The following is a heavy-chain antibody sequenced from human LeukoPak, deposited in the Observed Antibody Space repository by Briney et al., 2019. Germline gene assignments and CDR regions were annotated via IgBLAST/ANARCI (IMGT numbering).Heavy chain of an antibody. CDR3: ARDFCSSTSCYFDS. J-gene: IGHJ4*02. D-gene: IGHD2-2*01. CDR1: GYSFTTYG. V-gene: IGHV1-18*01. CDR2: ISAFNGNT. Sequence: ASVKVSCKASGYSFTTYGITWVRQAPGQGLEWMGWISAFNGNTNYAQRLQGRVTMTTDTSTSTAYMELRSLRSDDAAVYYCARDFCSSTSCYFDSWGQGTLVTVSS.